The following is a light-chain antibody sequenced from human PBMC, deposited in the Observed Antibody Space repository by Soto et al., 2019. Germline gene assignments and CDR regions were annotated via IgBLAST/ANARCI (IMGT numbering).Light chain of an antibody. CDR1: QGISSY. J-gene: IGKJ1*01. CDR2: AAS. V-gene: IGKV1-9*01. CDR3: QQLNSYPRT. Sequence: DIKLTQSPSFLSASAGDRVTITCRASQGISSYLAWYQQKPGKAPKLLIYAASTLQSGVPSRFSGSGSGTEVTLTINSLQPEDFATYYCQQLNSYPRTFGQGTKVEIK.